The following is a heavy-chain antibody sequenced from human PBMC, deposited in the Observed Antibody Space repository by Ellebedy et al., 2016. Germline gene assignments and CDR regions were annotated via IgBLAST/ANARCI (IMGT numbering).Heavy chain of an antibody. V-gene: IGHV3-23*01. J-gene: IGHJ3*01. CDR1: GFTFSTHA. Sequence: GESLKISXAATGFTFSTHAMNWVRQAPGKGLEWVSVISGSCDRTFYVDSVKGRFTISRDNSKDTLYLQMNSLRAEDTAVYYCAKGYYYDSTGYYVGYAVDVWGQGTMVTVSS. D-gene: IGHD3-22*01. CDR2: ISGSCDRT. CDR3: AKGYYYDSTGYYVGYAVDV.